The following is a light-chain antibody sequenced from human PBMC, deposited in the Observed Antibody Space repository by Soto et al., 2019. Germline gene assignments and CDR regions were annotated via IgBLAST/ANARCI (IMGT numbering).Light chain of an antibody. CDR2: GAS. CDR1: QTVSTNY. CDR3: QQYDSSPGT. J-gene: IGKJ2*01. Sequence: EMVLTQSPGTLSLSPGERATLSCRASQTVSTNYLAWYQQKPGQAPMLLIDGASSRATGIPDRFSGSGSGTEFILTISRLEHEDFAVYYCQQYDSSPGTFGQGTKLEIK. V-gene: IGKV3-20*01.